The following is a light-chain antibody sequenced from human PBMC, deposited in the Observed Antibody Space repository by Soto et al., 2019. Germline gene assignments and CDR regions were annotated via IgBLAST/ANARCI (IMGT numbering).Light chain of an antibody. V-gene: IGLV2-23*01. Sequence: SALTQPASVSGSPGQSITISCSATSSDVGSFQVVSWYQHHPGKAPKVMIYEDTKRPSGISNRFSGSKSGNTASLTISGLQAEDEAYYYCCSYAGSSTWVFGGGTKVTVL. J-gene: IGLJ3*02. CDR1: SSDVGSFQV. CDR3: CSYAGSSTWV. CDR2: EDT.